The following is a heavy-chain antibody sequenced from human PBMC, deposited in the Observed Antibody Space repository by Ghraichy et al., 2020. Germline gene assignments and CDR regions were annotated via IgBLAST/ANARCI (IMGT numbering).Heavy chain of an antibody. CDR3: TTMALGIGSFDY. CDR1: GFPFSDAW. CDR2: IKSKNDGGTT. Sequence: ESLNISCAVSGFPFSDAWMSWVRQAPGRGLEWVGRIKSKNDGGTTDYAAPVKGRFTISRDDSKNTLYLQMNSLKTEDTAVYYCTTMALGIGSFDYWGQGTLVTVSS. V-gene: IGHV3-15*01. D-gene: IGHD7-27*01. J-gene: IGHJ4*02.